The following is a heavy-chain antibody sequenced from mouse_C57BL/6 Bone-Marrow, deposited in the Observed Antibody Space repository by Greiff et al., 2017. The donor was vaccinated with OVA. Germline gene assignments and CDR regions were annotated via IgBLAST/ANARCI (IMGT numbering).Heavy chain of an antibody. V-gene: IGHV1-26*01. Sequence: VQLQQSGPELVKPGASVKISCKASGYTFTDYYMNWVKQSHGKSLEWIGDINPNNGGTSYNQKFKGKATLTVDKSSSTAYMEIRSLTSEDSAVYYCAYYSNYFDYWGQGTTLTVSS. J-gene: IGHJ2*01. CDR3: AYYSNYFDY. CDR1: GYTFTDYY. D-gene: IGHD2-5*01. CDR2: INPNNGGT.